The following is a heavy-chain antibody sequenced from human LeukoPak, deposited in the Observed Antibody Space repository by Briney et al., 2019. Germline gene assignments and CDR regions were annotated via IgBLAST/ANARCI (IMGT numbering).Heavy chain of an antibody. V-gene: IGHV3-30-3*01. CDR3: ARVRSSWYWVDY. CDR1: GFTFSSYA. Sequence: PGGSLLLSGAASGFTFSSYAMHGGRQAPGKGLEGVAVISYDGSNKYYADSVKGRFTISRANSKNTLYLQMNSLRAEDTAVYYCARVRSSWYWVDYWGQGTLVTVSS. D-gene: IGHD6-13*01. CDR2: ISYDGSNK. J-gene: IGHJ4*02.